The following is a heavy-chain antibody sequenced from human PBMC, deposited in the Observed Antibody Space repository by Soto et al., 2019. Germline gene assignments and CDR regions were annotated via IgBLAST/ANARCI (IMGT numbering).Heavy chain of an antibody. CDR3: AKVLNSDWSPFDY. CDR2: ISGSGGST. CDR1: GFTFSSYA. V-gene: IGHV3-23*01. Sequence: PGGSLRLSCAASGFTFSSYAMSWVRQAPGKGLEWVSVISGSGGSTYYTDSVKGRFTISRDNSKNTLYLQMNSLRAEDTAVYYCAKVLNSDWSPFDYWGPGTLVTVSS. J-gene: IGHJ4*02. D-gene: IGHD6-19*01.